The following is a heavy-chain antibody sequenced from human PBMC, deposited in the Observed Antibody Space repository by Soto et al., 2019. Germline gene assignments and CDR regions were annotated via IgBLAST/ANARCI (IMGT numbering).Heavy chain of an antibody. D-gene: IGHD6-13*01. Sequence: GESLRLSCAASGFTFSSYAMHWVRQAPGKGLEWMAVISYDGSNKYYADSVKGRFTISRDNSKNTPYLQMNSLRAEDTAVYYCARDLGYGSSSWYPNYYYYYGMDVWGQGTTVTVSS. J-gene: IGHJ6*02. CDR1: GFTFSSYA. CDR2: ISYDGSNK. V-gene: IGHV3-30-3*01. CDR3: ARDLGYGSSSWYPNYYYYYGMDV.